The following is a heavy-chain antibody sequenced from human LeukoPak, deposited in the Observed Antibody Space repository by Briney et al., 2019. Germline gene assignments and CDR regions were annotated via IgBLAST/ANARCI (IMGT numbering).Heavy chain of an antibody. J-gene: IGHJ5*02. CDR3: ARLSPPIASFCSGGTCYSGGFDP. CDR1: GYTFTSYG. Sequence: GASVKVSCKASGYTFTSYGITWVRQAPGQGLGWMGWITTYDGNTYYAQNFQGRVTMTADTSTSTAYMEVRSLRSDDTAVYYCARLSPPIASFCSGGTCYSGGFDPWGQGTLVTVSS. V-gene: IGHV1-18*01. CDR2: ITTYDGNT. D-gene: IGHD2-15*01.